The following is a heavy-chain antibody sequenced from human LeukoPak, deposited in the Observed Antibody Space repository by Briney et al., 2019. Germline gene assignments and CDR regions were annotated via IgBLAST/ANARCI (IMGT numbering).Heavy chain of an antibody. V-gene: IGHV3-23*01. Sequence: GVSLRLSCAASGFTFSGYAMSWVRQAPGKGLEWVSAISGSGGSTYYADSVKGRLTISRDNSKNTLYLQMNSLRAEDTAVYYCAKVRGSGGSCFDYWGQGTLVTVSS. D-gene: IGHD2-15*01. CDR3: AKVRGSGGSCFDY. CDR1: GFTFSGYA. CDR2: ISGSGGST. J-gene: IGHJ4*02.